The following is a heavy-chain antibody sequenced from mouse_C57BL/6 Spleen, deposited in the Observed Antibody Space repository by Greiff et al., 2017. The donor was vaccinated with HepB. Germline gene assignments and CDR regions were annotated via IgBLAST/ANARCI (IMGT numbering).Heavy chain of an antibody. D-gene: IGHD2-4*01. V-gene: IGHV1-81*01. CDR3: ARSGYDYDDGYYAMDY. CDR2: IYPRSGNT. J-gene: IGHJ4*01. Sequence: QVQLQQSGAELARPGASVKLSCKASGYTFTSYGISWVKQRTGQGLEWIGEIYPRSGNTYYNEKFKGKATLTADKSSSTAYMELRSLTSEDSAVYFCARSGYDYDDGYYAMDYWGQGTSVTVSS. CDR1: GYTFTSYG.